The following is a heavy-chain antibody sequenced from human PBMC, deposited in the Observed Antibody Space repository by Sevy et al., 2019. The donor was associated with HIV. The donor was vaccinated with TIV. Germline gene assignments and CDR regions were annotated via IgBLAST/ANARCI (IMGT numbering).Heavy chain of an antibody. J-gene: IGHJ6*02. CDR2: ISPGGDSI. CDR3: ARDGGYSDYGMDL. D-gene: IGHD2-15*01. CDR1: GFIFNDYY. V-gene: IGHV3-11*04. Sequence: GGSLRLSCAASGFIFNDYYMTWIRQAPGKGLEWISYISPGGDSIFYVDSVKGRFTISRDNAKKSVYLQMNSLRVEDTAVYYCARDGGYSDYGMDLWGQGTTVTVSS.